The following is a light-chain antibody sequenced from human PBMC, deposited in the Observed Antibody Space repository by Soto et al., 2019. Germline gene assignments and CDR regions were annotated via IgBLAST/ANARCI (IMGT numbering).Light chain of an antibody. CDR2: AAS. V-gene: IGKV1-39*01. CDR3: QQSYSTPVT. CDR1: QSISSN. J-gene: IGKJ3*01. Sequence: DIQMTQSPSSLSASVGDRVTITCRASQSISSNLKWYQQKPGKAPKLLIYAASTLQIGVPPRFSGSRPGTDFTLTISSLQPEDFATYYCQQSYSTPVTFGRGTKVDI.